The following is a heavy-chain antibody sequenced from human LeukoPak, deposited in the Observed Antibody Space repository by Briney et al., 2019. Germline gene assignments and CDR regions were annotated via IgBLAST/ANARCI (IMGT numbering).Heavy chain of an antibody. CDR2: INTESTST. Sequence: PGGSLRLSYAASGFTFSSYWIHWVRQAPGKGLVWVSRINTESTSTSYADSVKGRFTISRDNAKNTLYLQMNSLRPEDTAVYYCARDCDRYYMDVWGKGTTVTVSS. CDR3: ARDCDRYYMDV. J-gene: IGHJ6*03. CDR1: GFTFSSYW. V-gene: IGHV3-74*01.